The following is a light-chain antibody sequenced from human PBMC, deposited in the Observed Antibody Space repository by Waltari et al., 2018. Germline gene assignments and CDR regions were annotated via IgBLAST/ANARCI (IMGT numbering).Light chain of an antibody. CDR2: EVT. Sequence: QSALTQPASVSGSPGQSITISCTGTSSDVGNYNIVSWYQHHPGNVPKLMIYEVTKLPSGFFNRFSGSKSGNTASLTISGLQAEDEGDYYCCSYAGSRIVVFGGGTKMTVL. CDR1: SSDVGNYNI. V-gene: IGLV2-23*02. CDR3: CSYAGSRIVV. J-gene: IGLJ2*01.